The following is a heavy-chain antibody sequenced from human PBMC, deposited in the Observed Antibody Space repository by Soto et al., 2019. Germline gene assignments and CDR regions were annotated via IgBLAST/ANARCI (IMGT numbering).Heavy chain of an antibody. CDR1: GGSISSGGYY. J-gene: IGHJ6*03. V-gene: IGHV4-31*03. Sequence: QVQLQESGPGLVKPSQTLSLTCTVSGGSISSGGYYWSWIRQHPGKGLEWIGYIYYSGSTYYNPSLKSRVTISVDTSKNQFSLKLSSVTAADTAVYYWARAVIPGFLWFGEPISGSDYYYYMDVWGKGTTVTVSS. D-gene: IGHD3-10*01. CDR3: ARAVIPGFLWFGEPISGSDYYYYMDV. CDR2: IYYSGST.